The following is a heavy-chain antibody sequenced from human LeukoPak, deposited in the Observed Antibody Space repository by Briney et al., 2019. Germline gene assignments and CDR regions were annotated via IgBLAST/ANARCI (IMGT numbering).Heavy chain of an antibody. J-gene: IGHJ5*02. V-gene: IGHV4-34*01. Sequence: GSLRLSCAASGFTFDDYGMSWVRQPPGKGLEWIGEINHSGSTNYNPSLKSRVTISVDTSKNQFSLKLSSVTAADTAVYYCARDYDGVDPWGQGTLVTVSS. D-gene: IGHD3-16*01. CDR3: ARDYDGVDP. CDR1: GFTFDDYG. CDR2: INHSGST.